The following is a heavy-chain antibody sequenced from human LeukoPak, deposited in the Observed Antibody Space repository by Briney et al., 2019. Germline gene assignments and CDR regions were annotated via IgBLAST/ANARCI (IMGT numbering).Heavy chain of an antibody. Sequence: SETLSLTCAVYGGSFSGYYWSWIRQPPGKGLEWIGEISHSGSTNYNPSLKSRLTISLDTSNNQFSLKLSSVTAADTTVYYCARVVALDAFDIWGQGTMVTVSS. D-gene: IGHD5-12*01. J-gene: IGHJ3*02. V-gene: IGHV4-34*01. CDR2: ISHSGST. CDR1: GGSFSGYY. CDR3: ARVVALDAFDI.